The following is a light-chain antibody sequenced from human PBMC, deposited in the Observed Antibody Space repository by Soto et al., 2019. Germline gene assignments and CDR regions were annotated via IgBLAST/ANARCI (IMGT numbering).Light chain of an antibody. CDR1: SSNIGSNS. CDR3: AAWDGSLNGYV. J-gene: IGLJ1*01. Sequence: QSVLTQPPSAYGTPGQRVTISCSGSSSNIGSNSVNWYQQLPGTAPKLLIYSNNQRPSGVPDRFSGSKSGTSASLAISGLQSEDEADYYCAAWDGSLNGYVFGTGTKLTVL. CDR2: SNN. V-gene: IGLV1-44*01.